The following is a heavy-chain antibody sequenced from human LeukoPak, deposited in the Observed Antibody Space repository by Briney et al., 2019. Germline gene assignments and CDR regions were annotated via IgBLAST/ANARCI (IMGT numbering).Heavy chain of an antibody. J-gene: IGHJ4*02. D-gene: IGHD3-10*01. CDR3: ARDQYGSGNSDY. CDR1: GGSFSGYY. CDR2: INHSGST. V-gene: IGHV4-34*01. Sequence: SETLSLTCAVYGGSFSGYYWSWIRQPPGKGLEWIGEINHSGSTNYNPSLKSRATISVDKSKNQLSLKLISVTAADTAVYYCARDQYGSGNSDYWGQGTLVTVSS.